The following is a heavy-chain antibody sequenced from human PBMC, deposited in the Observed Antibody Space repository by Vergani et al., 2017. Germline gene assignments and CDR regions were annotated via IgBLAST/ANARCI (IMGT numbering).Heavy chain of an antibody. CDR2: INPNSGGT. CDR3: ARGRDGYNYYLEWFDP. D-gene: IGHD5-24*01. CDR1: GYTFTGYY. J-gene: IGHJ5*02. Sequence: QVQLVQSGAEVKKPGASVKVSCKASGYTFTGYYMHWVRQAPGQGLEWMGWINPNSGGTNYAQKFQGRVTMTRDTSISTAYMELSRLRSEDAAVYYCARGRDGYNYYLEWFDPWGQGTLVTVSS. V-gene: IGHV1-2*02.